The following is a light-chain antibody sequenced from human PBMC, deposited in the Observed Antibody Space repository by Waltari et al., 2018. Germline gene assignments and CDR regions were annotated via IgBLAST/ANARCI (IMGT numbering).Light chain of an antibody. Sequence: QSALTQPASVSGSPGQSITISCTGTSNNVGSYDLVSWYQFRPGEVPKLLIYEVINRSSVVSDRFSGSKSDHTASLTISRLQAEDEAAYYCCSYAASAPTLVFGGGTNLTVL. CDR1: SNNVGSYDL. CDR3: CSYAASAPTLV. CDR2: EVI. V-gene: IGLV2-23*02. J-gene: IGLJ3*02.